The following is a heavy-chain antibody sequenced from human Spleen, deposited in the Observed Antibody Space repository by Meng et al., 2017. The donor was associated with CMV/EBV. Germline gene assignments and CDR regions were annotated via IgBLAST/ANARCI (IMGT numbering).Heavy chain of an antibody. V-gene: IGHV4-34*01. CDR3: ARAGYCSGGSCYINAFDI. Sequence: ESLKISCAASGFTFSSDWMSWIRQPPGKGLEWIGEINHSGSTNYNPSLKSRVTISVDTSKNQFSLKLSSVTAADTAVYYCARAGYCSGGSCYINAFDIWGQGTMVTVSS. D-gene: IGHD2-15*01. J-gene: IGHJ3*02. CDR1: GFTFSSDW. CDR2: INHSGST.